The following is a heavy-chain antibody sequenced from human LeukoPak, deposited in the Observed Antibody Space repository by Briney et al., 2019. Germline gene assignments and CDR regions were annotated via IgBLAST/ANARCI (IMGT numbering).Heavy chain of an antibody. CDR3: AREALGKPFSDY. D-gene: IGHD4-23*01. Sequence: ASVKVSCKASGYTFTSYYMHWVRQAPGQGLEWMGIINPSGGSTSYAQKFQGRVTMSRDTSTSTVYMELSSLRSEDTAVYYCAREALGKPFSDYWGQGTLVTVSS. J-gene: IGHJ4*02. V-gene: IGHV1-46*01. CDR2: INPSGGST. CDR1: GYTFTSYY.